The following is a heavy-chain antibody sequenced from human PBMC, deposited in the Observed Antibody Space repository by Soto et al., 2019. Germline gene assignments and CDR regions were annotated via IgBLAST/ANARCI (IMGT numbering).Heavy chain of an antibody. J-gene: IGHJ5*02. CDR3: AVSAQGGPYNWFDP. V-gene: IGHV6-1*01. Sequence: PSQTLSLTCAISGDSVSSNSAAWNWIRQSPSRGLEWLGRTYYRSKWYNDYAVSVKSRITINPDTSKNQFSLQLNSVTPEDTAVYCCAVSAQGGPYNWFDPWGQGTLVTVSS. CDR2: TYYRSKWYN. D-gene: IGHD3-16*01. CDR1: GDSVSSNSAA.